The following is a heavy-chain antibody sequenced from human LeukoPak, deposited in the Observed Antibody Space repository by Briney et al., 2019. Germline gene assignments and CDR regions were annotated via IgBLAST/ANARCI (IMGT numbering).Heavy chain of an antibody. CDR2: INLNSGGT. D-gene: IGHD4-17*01. CDR3: VSSPDYGDYEGAFDI. J-gene: IGHJ3*02. V-gene: IGHV1-2*04. Sequence: ASVKVSCKASGYTFTAYYIHWVRQAPGQGLEWVGRINLNSGGTNYAQKFQGWVTMTRDTSITTAYMELRRLKSDDTALYYCVSSPDYGDYEGAFDIWGQGTMVTVSS. CDR1: GYTFTAYY.